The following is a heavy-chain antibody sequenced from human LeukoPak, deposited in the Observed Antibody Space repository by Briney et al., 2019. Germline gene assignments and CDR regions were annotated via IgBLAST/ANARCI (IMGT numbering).Heavy chain of an antibody. CDR2: ISAYNGNI. CDR3: ARDYRLNYDFWSGYYLVDAFDI. Sequence: ASVKVSCKASGYTFTSFGISWVRQAPGQGLEWMGWISAYNGNINYVQKFQGRVTMTTDISTSTAYMELRSLRSDDTAVYYCARDYRLNYDFWSGYYLVDAFDIWGQGTMVTVSS. CDR1: GYTFTSFG. J-gene: IGHJ3*02. D-gene: IGHD3-3*01. V-gene: IGHV1-18*01.